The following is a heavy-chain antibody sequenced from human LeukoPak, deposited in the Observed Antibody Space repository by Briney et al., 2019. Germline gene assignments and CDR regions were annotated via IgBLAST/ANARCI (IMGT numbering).Heavy chain of an antibody. Sequence: GGSLRLSCAASGFTFSSYAMSWVRQAPGKGLEWVSAISGSGGSTYYADSVKGRFTISRDNSENTLYLQMNSLRPEDTAVYYCAKWAVLLWFGESSSGYYFDYWGQGALVTVSS. J-gene: IGHJ4*02. CDR1: GFTFSSYA. CDR3: AKWAVLLWFGESSSGYYFDY. D-gene: IGHD3-10*01. V-gene: IGHV3-23*01. CDR2: ISGSGGST.